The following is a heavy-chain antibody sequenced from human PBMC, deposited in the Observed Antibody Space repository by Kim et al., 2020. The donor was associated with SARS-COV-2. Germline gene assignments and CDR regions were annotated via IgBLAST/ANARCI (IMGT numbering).Heavy chain of an antibody. V-gene: IGHV3-53*04. CDR1: GFNISNNY. J-gene: IGHJ4*02. D-gene: IGHD3-16*01. CDR3: ATGGGGPTDY. CDR2: IYSGGST. Sequence: GGSLRLSCAASGFNISNNYMTWVRQAPGKGLEWVAVIYSGGSTFYADSVQDRRTISRQNSKNTLSLEMNSLRSADTAVYYCATGGGGPTDYWGQGVPVTVPS.